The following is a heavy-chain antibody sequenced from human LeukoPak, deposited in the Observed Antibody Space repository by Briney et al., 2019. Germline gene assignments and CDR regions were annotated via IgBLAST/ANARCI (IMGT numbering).Heavy chain of an antibody. Sequence: PSETLSLTCTVSGGSISSYYWSWVRQPPGKGLEWIGYIYYTGSTNYNPSLKSRVTISVDTSKNQLSLKLNSVTAADTAVYYCARIEYRTSPRRHMDVWGKGTTVTVSS. CDR1: GGSISSYY. CDR3: ARIEYRTSPRRHMDV. J-gene: IGHJ6*03. CDR2: IYYTGST. V-gene: IGHV4-59*08. D-gene: IGHD2/OR15-2a*01.